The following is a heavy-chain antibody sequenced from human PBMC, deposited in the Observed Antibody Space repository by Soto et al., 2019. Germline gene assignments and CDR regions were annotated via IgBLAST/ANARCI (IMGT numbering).Heavy chain of an antibody. CDR1: GGSINSGGYY. V-gene: IGHV4-31*03. J-gene: IGHJ5*02. CDR3: ARLYNGFDP. Sequence: QVQLQESGPGLVKPSQTLSLTCTVSGGSINSGGYYWSWIRQHPGKGLEWIGYISYTGNTYYNPSLKSRLTISVDTSKNQFALNLSSVSAADTAVYYCARLYNGFDPWGQGTLVTVSS. CDR2: ISYTGNT.